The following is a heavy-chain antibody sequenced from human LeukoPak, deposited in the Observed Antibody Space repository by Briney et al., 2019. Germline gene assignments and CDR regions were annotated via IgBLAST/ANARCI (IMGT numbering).Heavy chain of an antibody. V-gene: IGHV3-74*01. CDR2: INSDGSSK. Sequence: GGSLRLSCAASGFTFSTYWMHWVRQAPGKGLVWVSRINSDGSSKDYADSVKGRFTISRDNAKNTLYLQMNGLRVEDTAVFYCAMGHYDSSGYAHFDHWGQGTLVTVSS. D-gene: IGHD3-22*01. J-gene: IGHJ4*02. CDR1: GFTFSTYW. CDR3: AMGHYDSSGYAHFDH.